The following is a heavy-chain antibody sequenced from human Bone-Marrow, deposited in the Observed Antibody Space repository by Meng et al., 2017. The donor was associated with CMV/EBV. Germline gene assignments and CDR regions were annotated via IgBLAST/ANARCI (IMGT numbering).Heavy chain of an antibody. CDR3: AEIDIGYCTNGVCYTDDY. CDR1: GGSISSSSYY. D-gene: IGHD2-8*01. J-gene: IGHJ4*02. V-gene: IGHV4-39*07. Sequence: SETLSLTCTVSGGSISSSSYYWGWIRQPPGEGLEWIGSIYYSGSTYYNPSLKSRVTISVDTSKNQFSLKLSSVTAADTAVYYCAEIDIGYCTNGVCYTDDYWGQGTLVTVSS. CDR2: IYYSGST.